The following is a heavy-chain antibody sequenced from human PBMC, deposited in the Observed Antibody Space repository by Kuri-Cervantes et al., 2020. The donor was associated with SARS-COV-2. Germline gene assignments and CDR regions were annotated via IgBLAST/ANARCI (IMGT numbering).Heavy chain of an antibody. V-gene: IGHV3-11*04. CDR3: VRKGDS. CDR1: GGSISSYY. J-gene: IGHJ4*02. CDR2: ISVSGTTM. Sequence: LSLTCTVSGGSISSYYWSWIRQPPGKGLEWVSYISVSGTTMYYADSVKGRFTIYRDNAKNSLYLQMNSLRADDTAVYYCVRKGDSWGQGTLVTVSS.